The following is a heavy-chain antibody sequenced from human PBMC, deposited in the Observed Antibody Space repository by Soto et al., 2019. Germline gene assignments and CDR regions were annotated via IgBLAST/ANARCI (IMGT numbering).Heavy chain of an antibody. CDR1: GFTVSSNY. J-gene: IGHJ6*02. D-gene: IGHD1-1*01. V-gene: IGHV3-53*01. Sequence: LSCAASGFTVSSNYMSWVRQAPGKGLEWVSVIYSGGSTYYADSVKGRFTISRDNSKNTLYLQMNSLRAEDTAVYYCARDSGTPPYYYGMDVWGQGTTVTVSS. CDR3: ARDSGTPPYYYGMDV. CDR2: IYSGGST.